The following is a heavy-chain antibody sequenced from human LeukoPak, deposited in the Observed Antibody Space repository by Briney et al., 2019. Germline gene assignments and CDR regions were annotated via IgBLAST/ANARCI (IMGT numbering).Heavy chain of an antibody. J-gene: IGHJ4*02. CDR2: INAGNGKT. CDR3: GRSHGGSLDF. D-gene: IGHD4-23*01. CDR1: GYTLTTFA. Sequence: ASVKVSCQAFGYTLTTFAMHWVRQAPGERLDWMGWINAGNGKTKYSQKFQGRVTITSDTDANTAYMELTSLRSEDTAVYYCGRSHGGSLDFWGQGTLVAVSS. V-gene: IGHV1-3*01.